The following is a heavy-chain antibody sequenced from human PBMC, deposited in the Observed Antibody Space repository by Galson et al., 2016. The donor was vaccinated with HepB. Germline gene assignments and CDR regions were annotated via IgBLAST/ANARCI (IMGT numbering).Heavy chain of an antibody. Sequence: ETLSLTCAVSGGSISSTNWWSWVRQPPGKGLEWVSYITRSGGTTLYADSVKGRFTISRDNAKNSLYLQMNSLRDEDTAVYYCARDVRGSEDYWGQGTLVTVSS. CDR1: GGSISSTN. CDR2: ITRSGGTT. V-gene: IGHV3-48*02. D-gene: IGHD1-26*01. CDR3: ARDVRGSEDY. J-gene: IGHJ4*02.